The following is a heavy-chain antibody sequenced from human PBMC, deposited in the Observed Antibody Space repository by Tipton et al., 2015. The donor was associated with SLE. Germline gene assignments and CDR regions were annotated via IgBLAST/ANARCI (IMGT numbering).Heavy chain of an antibody. CDR1: GGSFSGYY. CDR2: INHSGST. J-gene: IGHJ4*02. D-gene: IGHD1-26*01. V-gene: IGHV4-34*01. Sequence: TLSLTCAVYGGSFSGYYWSWIRQPPGKGLEWIGEINHSGSTNYNPSLKSRVTISVDTSKNQFSLKLSSVTAADTAVYYCARGLGSSRYYFDYWGQGTLVTVSS. CDR3: ARGLGSSRYYFDY.